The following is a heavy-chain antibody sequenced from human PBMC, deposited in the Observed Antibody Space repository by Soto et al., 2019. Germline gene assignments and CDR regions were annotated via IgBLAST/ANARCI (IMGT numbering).Heavy chain of an antibody. CDR2: IVPMLGTP. CDR1: GGTFDKFI. CDR3: ARNGTYGSPRSHYSSMDV. V-gene: IGHV1-69*13. Sequence: ASVKVSCKASGGTFDKFIMNWVRQTPGRGLEWMGGIVPMLGTPTYAEKFKGRVRISATGSATTTYMEVTSLRSEDTAIYYCARNGTYGSPRSHYSSMDVWGQGTTVTVSS. D-gene: IGHD3-10*01. J-gene: IGHJ6*02.